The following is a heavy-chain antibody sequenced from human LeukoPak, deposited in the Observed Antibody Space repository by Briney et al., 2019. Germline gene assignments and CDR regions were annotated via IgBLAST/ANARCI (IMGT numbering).Heavy chain of an antibody. CDR2: IIPIFGTA. CDR1: GGTFSSYA. D-gene: IGHD5-18*01. Sequence: SVKVSCKASGGTFSSYAISWVRQAPGQGLEWMGGIIPIFGTANYAQKFQGRVTITADESTSTAYMELSSLRSEGTAVYYCARGPAMVGGYFDYWGQGTLVTVSS. J-gene: IGHJ4*02. CDR3: ARGPAMVGGYFDY. V-gene: IGHV1-69*13.